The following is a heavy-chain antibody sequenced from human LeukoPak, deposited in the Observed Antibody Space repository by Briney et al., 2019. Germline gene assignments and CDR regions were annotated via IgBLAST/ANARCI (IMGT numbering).Heavy chain of an antibody. CDR1: GYTFTGYY. Sequence: GASVKVSCKASGYTFTGYYMHWVRQAPGQGLEWMGWINPNSGGTNYAQKFQGRVTMTRDTSISTAYMELSRLRSDDTAVYYCARGRIAVARTLLNDYWGQGTLVTVSS. D-gene: IGHD6-19*01. CDR3: ARGRIAVARTLLNDY. J-gene: IGHJ4*02. CDR2: INPNSGGT. V-gene: IGHV1-2*02.